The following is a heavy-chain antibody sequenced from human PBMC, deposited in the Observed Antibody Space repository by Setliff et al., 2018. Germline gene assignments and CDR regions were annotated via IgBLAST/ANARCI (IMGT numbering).Heavy chain of an antibody. CDR3: ARGDRWGYSYGPYYYGMDV. V-gene: IGHV3-11*04. CDR2: ISSSGSTI. J-gene: IGHJ6*02. CDR1: GFTFSDYY. D-gene: IGHD5-18*01. Sequence: GGSLRLSCAASGFTFSDYYMSWIRQAPGKGLEWVSYISSSGSTIYYADSVKGRFTISRDNAKNSLYLQMNSLRAEDKAVYYCARGDRWGYSYGPYYYGMDVWGQGTTVTVSS.